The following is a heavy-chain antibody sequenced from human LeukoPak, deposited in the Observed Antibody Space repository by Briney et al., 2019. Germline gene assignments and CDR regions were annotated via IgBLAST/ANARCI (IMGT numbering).Heavy chain of an antibody. D-gene: IGHD3-16*01. CDR2: IKPDGSAG. CDR1: GFTFSNYW. J-gene: IGHJ6*02. V-gene: IGHV3-7*03. CDR3: ARGGGLDV. Sequence: GGSLRLSCVASGFTFSNYWMSWVRQAPGKGLQWVANIKPDGSAGYYVDSVKGRFTISRDNAKNSLYLQMSNLRAEDTAVYFCARGGGLDVWGQGATVTVSS.